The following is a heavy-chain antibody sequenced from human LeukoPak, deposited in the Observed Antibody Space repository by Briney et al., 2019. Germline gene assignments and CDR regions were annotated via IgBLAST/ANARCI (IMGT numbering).Heavy chain of an antibody. CDR2: ISGSGGST. CDR3: AKEYCSTITCYPNWFDP. V-gene: IGHV3-23*01. CDR1: GFTFSSYA. J-gene: IGHJ5*02. Sequence: PGGSLRLSCAASGFTFSSYAMSWVRQAPGKGLEWVSGISGSGGSTYYVDSVKGRFTISRDNSKNTLYLQMNSLRAEDTAVYYCAKEYCSTITCYPNWFDPWGQGTLVTVPS. D-gene: IGHD2-2*01.